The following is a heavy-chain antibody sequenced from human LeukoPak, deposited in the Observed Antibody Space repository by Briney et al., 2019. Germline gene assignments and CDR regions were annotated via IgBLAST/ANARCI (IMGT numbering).Heavy chain of an antibody. CDR1: GGSISNNR. J-gene: IGHJ4*02. Sequence: KTSETLSLTCTVSGGSISNNRWSWIRQPAGEGLEWIGQIHTSGSTNYNPPLKSRVTMSIDTPENRLSLTIRSVTAADTAVYYCARRDISSGWSFDYWGQGTLVTVSS. CDR3: ARRDISSGWSFDY. D-gene: IGHD6-19*01. V-gene: IGHV4-4*07. CDR2: IHTSGST.